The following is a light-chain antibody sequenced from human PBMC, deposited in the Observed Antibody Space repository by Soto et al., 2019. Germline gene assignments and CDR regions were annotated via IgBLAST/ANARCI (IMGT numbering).Light chain of an antibody. CDR2: GAS. CDR3: QQYGSSLPWT. V-gene: IGKV3-20*01. J-gene: IGKJ1*01. Sequence: EVVLTQSPGTLSLSPGERATLSCRASQSVSSYYLAWYQQRPGQAPRLLIYGASSRATGIPDRFSGSGSLTDFTLTISRLEPEDFAVYYCQQYGSSLPWTFGQGTKVEIK. CDR1: QSVSSYY.